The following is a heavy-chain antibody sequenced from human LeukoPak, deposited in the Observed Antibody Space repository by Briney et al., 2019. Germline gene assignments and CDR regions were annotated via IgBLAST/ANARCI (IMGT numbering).Heavy chain of an antibody. CDR3: ARDSVSGSYGEFDY. V-gene: IGHV3-9*01. Sequence: PGGSLRLTCAASVLTFDDYAMDWVRHAPVKGLEWVSGISWNSGSIGYADSVKGRFTISRDNAKNSLYLQMNSLRAEDTAVYYCARDSVSGSYGEFDYWGQGTLVTVSS. CDR1: VLTFDDYA. D-gene: IGHD1-26*01. J-gene: IGHJ4*02. CDR2: ISWNSGSI.